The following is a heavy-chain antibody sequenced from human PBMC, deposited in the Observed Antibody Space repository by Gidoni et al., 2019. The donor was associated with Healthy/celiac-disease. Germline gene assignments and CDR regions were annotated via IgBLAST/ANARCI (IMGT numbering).Heavy chain of an antibody. CDR1: GFTFSSYS. CDR2: ISSSSSYI. D-gene: IGHD6-13*01. CDR3: ARLGSADFITSSSWYGESDTNWFDP. Sequence: EVQLVESGGGLVKPGGSLRLSCAASGFTFSSYSMNWVRQAPGKGLEWVSSISSSSSYIYYADSVKGRFTISRDNAKNSLYLQMNSLRAEDTAVYYCARLGSADFITSSSWYGESDTNWFDPWGQGTLVTVSS. J-gene: IGHJ5*02. V-gene: IGHV3-21*01.